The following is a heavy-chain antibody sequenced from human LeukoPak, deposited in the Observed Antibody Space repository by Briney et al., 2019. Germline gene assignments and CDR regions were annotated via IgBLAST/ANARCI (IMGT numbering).Heavy chain of an antibody. J-gene: IGHJ4*02. D-gene: IGHD1-26*01. Sequence: PGGSLRLSCAASKFRFSNYAMSWVRQAPGKGLEWVSAISNSGGNTYYADSVKGRFTISRDNSKNTLYLQMNSLRADATAVYYCAKDVGATRGYYFDYWGQGTLVTVSS. CDR1: KFRFSNYA. CDR2: ISNSGGNT. CDR3: AKDVGATRGYYFDY. V-gene: IGHV3-23*01.